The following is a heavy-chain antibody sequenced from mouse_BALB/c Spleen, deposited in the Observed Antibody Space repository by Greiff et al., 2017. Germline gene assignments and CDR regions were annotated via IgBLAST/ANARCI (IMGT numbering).Heavy chain of an antibody. CDR1: GFNIKDTY. CDR2: IDPANGNT. CDR3: AGNFAWFAY. V-gene: IGHV14-3*02. Sequence: VQLQQSGAELVKPGASVKLSCAASGFNIKDTYMHWVKQRPEQGLEWIGRIDPANGNTKYDPKFQGKATITADTSSNTAYLQLSSLTSEDTAVYYCAGNFAWFAYWGQGTLVTVSA. J-gene: IGHJ3*01.